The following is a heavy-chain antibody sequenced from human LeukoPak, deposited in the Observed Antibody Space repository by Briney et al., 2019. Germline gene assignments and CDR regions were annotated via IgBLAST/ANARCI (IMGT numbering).Heavy chain of an antibody. CDR1: GYTFTGYY. V-gene: IGHV1-2*02. CDR3: ARDGGDYDRGAFDI. J-gene: IGHJ3*02. CDR2: INPNSGGT. D-gene: IGHD4-17*01. Sequence: ASVKVSCKASGYTFTGYYMHWVRQAPGQGLEWMGWINPNSGGTNYAQKFQGRVTMTRDTSISTAYMELSRLRSDDTAVYYCARDGGDYDRGAFDIWGQGTMVTVSS.